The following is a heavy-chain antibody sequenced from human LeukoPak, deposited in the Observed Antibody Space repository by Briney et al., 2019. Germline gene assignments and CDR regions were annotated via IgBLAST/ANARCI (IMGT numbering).Heavy chain of an antibody. CDR3: AKLAKYFYGSETYYFFEH. D-gene: IGHD3-10*01. CDR2: INQDGTEK. Sequence: GGSLRLSCAASGFSFATYWMSWVRQAPGKGLEWVANINQDGTEKYYVDSVKGRFTISRDNAKNSLYLQMNSLRVEDTAVYYCAKLAKYFYGSETYYFFEHWGQGTPVTASS. CDR1: GFSFATYW. V-gene: IGHV3-7*01. J-gene: IGHJ4*02.